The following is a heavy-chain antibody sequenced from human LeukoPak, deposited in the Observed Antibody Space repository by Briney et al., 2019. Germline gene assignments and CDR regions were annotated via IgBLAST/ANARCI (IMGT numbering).Heavy chain of an antibody. V-gene: IGHV1-3*04. CDR3: ASQTLRGYSYGLADAFDI. Sequence: ASVNVSCKASGYTFINHAIHWVRQAPGQRLEWMGWINIGNGNTKYSQNFQGRITNTRDTSATTAYMDLSSLRSEDTAMYYCASQTLRGYSYGLADAFDIWGQGTMVTVSS. CDR1: GYTFINHA. CDR2: INIGNGNT. D-gene: IGHD5-18*01. J-gene: IGHJ3*02.